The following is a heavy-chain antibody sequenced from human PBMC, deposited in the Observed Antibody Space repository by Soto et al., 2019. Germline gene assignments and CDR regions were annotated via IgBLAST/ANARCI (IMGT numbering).Heavy chain of an antibody. V-gene: IGHV1-18*01. Sequence: ALMKVSCKASGYTFTTYGISWVRQAPGQGLEWMGWISAYNGNTNYAQKLQGRVTMTTDTSTSTAYMELRILRSDDTSVYYCARRYNWNLDNYYYYMDVWGKGTTLTFSS. J-gene: IGHJ6*03. D-gene: IGHD1-7*01. CDR2: ISAYNGNT. CDR1: GYTFTTYG. CDR3: ARRYNWNLDNYYYYMDV.